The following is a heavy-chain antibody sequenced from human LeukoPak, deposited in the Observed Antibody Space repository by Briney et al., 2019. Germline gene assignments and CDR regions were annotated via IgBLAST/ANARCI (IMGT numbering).Heavy chain of an antibody. CDR2: ISYDGSNK. CDR3: AKDMGGDYRIDY. J-gene: IGHJ4*02. D-gene: IGHD4-11*01. Sequence: GGSLRLSCAASGFTFSSYGMHWVRQAPGKGLEWVAVISYDGSNKYYADSVKGRFTISRDNSKNTLYLQMNSQRAEDTAVYYCAKDMGGDYRIDYWGQGTLVTASS. V-gene: IGHV3-30*18. CDR1: GFTFSSYG.